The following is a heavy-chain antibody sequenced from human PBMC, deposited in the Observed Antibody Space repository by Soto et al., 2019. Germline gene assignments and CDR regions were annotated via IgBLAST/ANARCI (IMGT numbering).Heavy chain of an antibody. D-gene: IGHD3-3*01. CDR2: IYYSGST. V-gene: IGHV4-61*01. Sequence: SETLSLTCTVSGGSVSSGSYYWSWIRQPPGKGLEWIGYIYYSGSTNYNPSLKSRVTISVDTSKNQFSLKLSSVTAADTAVYYCARDTYYDFWSGTRGMDVWGQGTTVTVSS. CDR1: GGSVSSGSYY. CDR3: ARDTYYDFWSGTRGMDV. J-gene: IGHJ6*02.